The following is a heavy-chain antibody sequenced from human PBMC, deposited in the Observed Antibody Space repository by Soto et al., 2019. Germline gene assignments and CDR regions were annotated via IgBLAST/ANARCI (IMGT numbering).Heavy chain of an antibody. V-gene: IGHV3-23*01. CDR2: ISSAGRT. CDR1: GFTFSNYA. Sequence: EVQLLESGGGLVQPGGSLRLSCVASGFTFSNYAMSWVRQATGKGLEWVSAISSAGRTYYADSVKGRFTISRDNSKNTLYLQMNSLRAEDTAVHYCAKAESSYASCWYAYWGQGTLVTVSS. D-gene: IGHD6-19*01. CDR3: AKAESSYASCWYAY. J-gene: IGHJ4*02.